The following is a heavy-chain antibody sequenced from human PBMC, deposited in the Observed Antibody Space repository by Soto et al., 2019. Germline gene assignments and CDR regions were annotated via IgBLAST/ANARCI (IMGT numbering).Heavy chain of an antibody. D-gene: IGHD3-22*01. CDR1: GGSISSYY. Sequence: QVQLQESGPGLVKPSETLSLTCTVSGGSISSYYWSWIRQPPGKGLEWIGYIYYSGSTNYNPSLKSRVTISVDTSKNQFSLKLSSVTAADTAVYYCARDPGNDSSGYYVGAFDIWGQGTMVTVSS. CDR2: IYYSGST. J-gene: IGHJ3*02. CDR3: ARDPGNDSSGYYVGAFDI. V-gene: IGHV4-59*01.